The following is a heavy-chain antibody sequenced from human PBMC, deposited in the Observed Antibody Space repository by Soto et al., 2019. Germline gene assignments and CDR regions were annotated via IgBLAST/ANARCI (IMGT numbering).Heavy chain of an antibody. D-gene: IGHD6-13*01. CDR2: ISGSGGST. CDR1: GFTFSSYA. J-gene: IGHJ5*02. CDR3: AKGRVDGYSSSWYWWFDP. V-gene: IGHV3-23*01. Sequence: EVQLLESGGGLVQPGGSLRLSCAASGFTFSSYAMSWVRQAPGKGLEWVSAISGSGGSTYYADSVKGRFTISRDNSKNTLYLQMNSRRAEDTAVYYGAKGRVDGYSSSWYWWFDPWGQGTLVTVSS.